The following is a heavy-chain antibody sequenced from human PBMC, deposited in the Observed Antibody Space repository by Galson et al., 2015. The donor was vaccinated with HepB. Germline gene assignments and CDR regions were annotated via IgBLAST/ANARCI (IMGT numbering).Heavy chain of an antibody. CDR3: AKDLDGSNWFDP. V-gene: IGHV3-66*01. Sequence: SLRLSCAASGFTVSSNYMSWVRQAPGKGLEWVSVIYSGGSTYYADSVKGRFTNSRDNSKNTLYLQMNSLRAEDTAVYYCAKDLDGSNWFDPWGQGTLVTVSS. CDR1: GFTVSSNY. CDR2: IYSGGST. J-gene: IGHJ5*02. D-gene: IGHD2-15*01.